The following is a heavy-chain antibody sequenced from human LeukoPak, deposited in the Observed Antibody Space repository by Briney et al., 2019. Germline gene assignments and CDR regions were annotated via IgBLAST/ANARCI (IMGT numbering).Heavy chain of an antibody. CDR3: ARDGGGYRFYNWFDP. V-gene: IGHV3-21*01. CDR1: EFTFSSYA. Sequence: GGSLRLSCATSEFTFSSYAMSWVRQAPGKGLEWVSFISRSSSYIHYAGSVKGRFAISRDNAKNSLYLQMNSLRAEDTAVYYCARDGGGYRFYNWFDPWGQGTLVTVSS. D-gene: IGHD5-12*01. CDR2: ISRSSSYI. J-gene: IGHJ5*02.